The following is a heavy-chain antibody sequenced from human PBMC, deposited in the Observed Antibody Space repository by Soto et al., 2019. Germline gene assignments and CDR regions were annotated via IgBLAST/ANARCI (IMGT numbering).Heavy chain of an antibody. J-gene: IGHJ6*02. D-gene: IGHD5-12*01. CDR3: ARAYGGFDNGLDV. Sequence: SGTLSLTCTVSGDSIRSYYWTWIRQPPGKGLELIGYIYYSGSTRYNPSLKSRVTISVDMSKNQFSLKLSSVIAADTAVYYCARAYGGFDNGLDVWGQGTAVTVSS. CDR2: IYYSGST. CDR1: GDSIRSYY. V-gene: IGHV4-59*01.